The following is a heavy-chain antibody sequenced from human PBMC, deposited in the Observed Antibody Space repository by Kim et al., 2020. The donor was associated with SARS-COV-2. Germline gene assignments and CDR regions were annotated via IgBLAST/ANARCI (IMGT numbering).Heavy chain of an antibody. Sequence: SETLSLTCAVSGGSISSGGYSWSWIRQPPGKGLEWIGYIYHSGSTYYNPSLKSRVTISVDRSKNQFSLKLSSVTAADTAVYYCARVSPNYDFWSGYYYYGMDVWGQGTTVTVSS. CDR2: IYHSGST. CDR1: GGSISSGGYS. CDR3: ARVSPNYDFWSGYYYYGMDV. V-gene: IGHV4-30-2*01. J-gene: IGHJ6*02. D-gene: IGHD3-3*01.